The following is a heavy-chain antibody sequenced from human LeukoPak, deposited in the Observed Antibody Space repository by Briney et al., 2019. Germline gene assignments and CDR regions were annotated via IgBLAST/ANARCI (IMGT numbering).Heavy chain of an antibody. D-gene: IGHD3-9*01. CDR2: ISADGVNT. CDR3: AKVGFDWLFRGFFDH. V-gene: IGHV3-43*02. CDR1: GFTFDDYA. Sequence: PGGSLRLSCAAFGFTFDDYAMHWVRQRPGRGLEWVSLISADGVNTYYADSVRGRFTVSRDNSKNSLSLQMNSLTTEDTAVYYCAKVGFDWLFRGFFDHWGQGTLVPVSS. J-gene: IGHJ4*02.